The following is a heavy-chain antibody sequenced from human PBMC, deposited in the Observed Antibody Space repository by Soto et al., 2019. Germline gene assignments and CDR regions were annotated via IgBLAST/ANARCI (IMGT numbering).Heavy chain of an antibody. CDR2: ISGSGGST. Sequence: GRSLRLSCAASGFTFSSYAMSWIRQAPGKGLEWVSAISGSGGSTYYADSVKGRFTISRDNSKNTLYLQMNSLRAEDTAVYYCAKDYMIVVVIGCSDYWGQGTLVTVSS. V-gene: IGHV3-23*01. CDR3: AKDYMIVVVIGCSDY. D-gene: IGHD3-22*01. CDR1: GFTFSSYA. J-gene: IGHJ4*02.